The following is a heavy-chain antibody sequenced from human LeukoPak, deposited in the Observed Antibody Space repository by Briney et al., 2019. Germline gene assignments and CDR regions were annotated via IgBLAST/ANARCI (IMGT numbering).Heavy chain of an antibody. J-gene: IGHJ4*02. CDR2: VSYDGGNK. CDR3: ARGYGGQDYFDY. Sequence: GRSLRLSCAASGFTFSSYGMHWVRRASGKGLEWVAVVSYDGGNKDYADSVKGRFTISRDNSKNTLYLQMNSLSTEDTAVYYCARGYGGQDYFDYWGQGTLVTVSS. V-gene: IGHV3-30*03. CDR1: GFTFSSYG. D-gene: IGHD4-23*01.